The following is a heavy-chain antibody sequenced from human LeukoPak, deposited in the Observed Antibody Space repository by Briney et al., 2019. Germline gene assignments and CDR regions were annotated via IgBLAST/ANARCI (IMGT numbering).Heavy chain of an antibody. CDR1: GYTFTFYY. D-gene: IGHD3-22*01. V-gene: IGHV1-2*02. Sequence: GASVKVSCKASGYTFTFYYIHWIRQAPGQGLEWMGWINPHNGATNYAQKFQGRVTITADESTSTAYMELSSLRSEDTAVYYCARDLPNYYDSSGYYLTFDYWGQGTLVTVSS. J-gene: IGHJ4*02. CDR3: ARDLPNYYDSSGYYLTFDY. CDR2: INPHNGAT.